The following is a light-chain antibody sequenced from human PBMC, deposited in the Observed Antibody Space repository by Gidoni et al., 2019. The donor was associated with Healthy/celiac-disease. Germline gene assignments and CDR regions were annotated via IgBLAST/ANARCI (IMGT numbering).Light chain of an antibody. Sequence: QSVLTQPPSASGAPGQRVTISCTGSSSNIGAGYDVHWYQQLPGTPPKLLIYGNSNRPSGVPDRFSGSKSGTSASLAITGLQAEDEADYYCQSYDSSLSGYVFGTGTKVTVL. CDR2: GNS. V-gene: IGLV1-40*01. CDR1: SSNIGAGYD. CDR3: QSYDSSLSGYV. J-gene: IGLJ1*01.